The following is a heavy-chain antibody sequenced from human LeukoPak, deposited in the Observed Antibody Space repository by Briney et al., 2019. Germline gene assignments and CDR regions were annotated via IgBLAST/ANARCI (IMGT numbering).Heavy chain of an antibody. J-gene: IGHJ4*02. CDR3: ARASWVSTADAVR. CDR1: GLSFSSFA. Sequence: GGPLRLSGAASGLSFSSFAMSWVRQAPARGLEWLSSMKGTGETIYADSVRGRCTLFRDGSRNTVYLQLNNLRVEDTAVYYCARASWVSTADAVRWGQGTVVTVSS. D-gene: IGHD3-16*01. V-gene: IGHV3-23*01. CDR2: MKGTGET.